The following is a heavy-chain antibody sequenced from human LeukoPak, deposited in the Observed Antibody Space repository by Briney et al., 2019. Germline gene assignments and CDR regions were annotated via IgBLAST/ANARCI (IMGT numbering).Heavy chain of an antibody. Sequence: GGSLRLSCAASGFTFSSYAMSWVRQAPGKGLEWVSGISGSGSSTYYADSVKGRFTISRDNSKNTLYLQMNNLRAEDTAVHYCGRGRYGSGRFYFDHWGQGTLVTVSS. V-gene: IGHV3-23*01. D-gene: IGHD3-10*01. J-gene: IGHJ4*02. CDR2: ISGSGSST. CDR3: GRGRYGSGRFYFDH. CDR1: GFTFSSYA.